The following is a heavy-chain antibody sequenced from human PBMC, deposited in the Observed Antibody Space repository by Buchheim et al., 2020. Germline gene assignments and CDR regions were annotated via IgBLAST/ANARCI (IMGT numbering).Heavy chain of an antibody. J-gene: IGHJ6*02. CDR2: IKSDGSRT. V-gene: IGHV3-74*03. CDR1: GFTFSSSW. D-gene: IGHD3-3*01. CDR3: AKGATGLRFLEWLLYWDYYYGMDV. Sequence: EVQLVESGGDLIQPGGSLRLSCAASGFTFSSSWMHWVRQVPGKGLVWVSSIKSDGSRTTYADSVKGRFTISRDNGKNTLYLQMNSLRAEDTAVYYCAKGATGLRFLEWLLYWDYYYGMDVWGQGTT.